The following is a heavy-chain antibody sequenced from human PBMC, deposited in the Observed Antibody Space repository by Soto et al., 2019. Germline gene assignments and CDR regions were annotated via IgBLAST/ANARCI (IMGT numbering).Heavy chain of an antibody. D-gene: IGHD2-2*02. Sequence: QVQLQESGPGLVKPSQTLSLTCTVSGGSISSGGYYWSWIRQHPGKGLEWIGYIYYSGTTYYNPSLKSRVTISVDTSKNQFSLNLSSVTAADTAVYYCARGFNGGYTFDYWGQGTLVTVSS. V-gene: IGHV4-31*03. J-gene: IGHJ4*02. CDR2: IYYSGTT. CDR1: GGSISSGGYY. CDR3: ARGFNGGYTFDY.